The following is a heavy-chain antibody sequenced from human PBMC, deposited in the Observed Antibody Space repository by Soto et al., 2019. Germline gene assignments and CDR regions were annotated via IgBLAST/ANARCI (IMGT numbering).Heavy chain of an antibody. CDR3: ARIREGATKDFYYGMDV. CDR1: GGSISSSNW. Sequence: SETLSLTCAVSGGSISSSNWWSWVRQPPGKGLEWIGEIYHSGSTNYNPSLKSRVTISVDKSKNQFSLKLSSVTAADTAVYYCARIREGATKDFYYGMDVWGQGTTVTVSS. D-gene: IGHD1-26*01. J-gene: IGHJ6*02. CDR2: IYHSGST. V-gene: IGHV4-4*02.